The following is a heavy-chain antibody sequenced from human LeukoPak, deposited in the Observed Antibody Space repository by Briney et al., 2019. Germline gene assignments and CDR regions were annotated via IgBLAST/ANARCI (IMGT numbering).Heavy chain of an antibody. V-gene: IGHV3-23*01. CDR1: GFTFSSYA. CDR3: AKLSRGSAVVNDAFDI. D-gene: IGHD2-21*01. Sequence: PGGSLRPSCAAPGFTFSSYAMSWVRQAPGKGLEWVPGISGSDTTYYADSVRGRFTTSRDYSKNTLFLQINSLRAEDTAVYYCAKLSRGSAVVNDAFDIWGHGTMVTVSS. J-gene: IGHJ3*02. CDR2: ISGSDTT.